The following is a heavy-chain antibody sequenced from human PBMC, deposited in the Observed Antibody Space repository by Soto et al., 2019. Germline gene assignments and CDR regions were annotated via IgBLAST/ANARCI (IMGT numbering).Heavy chain of an antibody. J-gene: IGHJ4*02. Sequence: PGGSLRLSCTASGFSFSSYAMSWVRQAPGGGLEWVSFVGGGGGTTFSADSVKGRFTISRDNSKNTVYLQMSSLRPEDTAIYFCARGSKDSYPGSRIFDFWGRGTLVTVSS. CDR2: VGGGGGTT. CDR1: GFSFSSYA. V-gene: IGHV3-23*01. CDR3: ARGSKDSYPGSRIFDF. D-gene: IGHD3-10*01.